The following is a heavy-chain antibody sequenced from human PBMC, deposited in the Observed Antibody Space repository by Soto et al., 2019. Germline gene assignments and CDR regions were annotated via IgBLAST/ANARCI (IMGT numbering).Heavy chain of an antibody. CDR2: VSRSGGTT. Sequence: EVQLLESGGGLVQPGGSLRLSCAASGFTFSTYDMTWVRQAPGKGLEWVSAVSRSGGTTYYADSVKGRFTISRDNSKNTLSLQMNSLRAEDTAIYYCAKISYSSGWLPEYWGQGTLVTVSS. CDR3: AKISYSSGWLPEY. D-gene: IGHD6-19*01. CDR1: GFTFSTYD. V-gene: IGHV3-23*01. J-gene: IGHJ4*02.